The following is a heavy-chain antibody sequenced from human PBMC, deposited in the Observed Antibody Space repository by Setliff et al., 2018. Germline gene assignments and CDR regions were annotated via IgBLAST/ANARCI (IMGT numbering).Heavy chain of an antibody. D-gene: IGHD2-8*01. CDR1: GFVFGTYG. CDR3: AKVKKPLIRGSGFDY. Sequence: GESLKISCAASGFVFGTYGMHWVRQAPGKGLDWVASVRFDGSYKVYADSVKGRFTISRDNSENTLFLQMTSLRPEDTGIYYCAKVKKPLIRGSGFDYWGRGT. V-gene: IGHV3-30*02. J-gene: IGHJ4*02. CDR2: VRFDGSYK.